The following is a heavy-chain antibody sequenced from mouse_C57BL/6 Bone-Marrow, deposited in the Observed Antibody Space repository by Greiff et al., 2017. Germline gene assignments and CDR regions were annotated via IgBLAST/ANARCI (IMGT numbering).Heavy chain of an antibody. D-gene: IGHD1-1*01. Sequence: VQLQQSGPELVKPGASVKISCKASGYSFTGYYMNWVKQSPEKSLEWIGAINPSTGGTTYNQKFKAKATLTVDKSSSTAYMQLKSLTSEDSAVYGCANYYGSSYGWFAYWGQGTLVTVSA. J-gene: IGHJ3*01. CDR1: GYSFTGYY. CDR3: ANYYGSSYGWFAY. V-gene: IGHV1-42*01. CDR2: INPSTGGT.